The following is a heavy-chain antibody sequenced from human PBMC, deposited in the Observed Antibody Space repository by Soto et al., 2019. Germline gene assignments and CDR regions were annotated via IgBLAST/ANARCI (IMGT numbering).Heavy chain of an antibody. J-gene: IGHJ4*02. CDR3: ARMGILDSSGYAEIEY. CDR2: IYYSWST. Sequence: QVQLQESGPGLVKPSQTLSLTCTVSGGSISSGGYYWSWIRQHPGKGLEWIGYIYYSWSTYYNPSLRSRVTISVDTSKNQLYLKMSSVNAADTAVYYCARMGILDSSGYAEIEYWGQGTLVTVSS. D-gene: IGHD3-22*01. V-gene: IGHV4-31*03. CDR1: GGSISSGGYY.